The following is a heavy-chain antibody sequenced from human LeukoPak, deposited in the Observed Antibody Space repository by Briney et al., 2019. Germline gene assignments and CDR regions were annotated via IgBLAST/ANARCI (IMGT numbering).Heavy chain of an antibody. CDR2: IWYDVSNK. V-gene: IGHV3-33*06. Sequence: GGSLRLSCAASGFTFSSYGMHWVRQAPGKGLEWGAVIWYDVSNKYYADSVKGRFTISRDNSKNTLYLQMNSLRAEDTAVYYCAKVGRRGIAAAGLFDYWGQETLVTVSS. D-gene: IGHD6-13*01. J-gene: IGHJ4*02. CDR1: GFTFSSYG. CDR3: AKVGRRGIAAAGLFDY.